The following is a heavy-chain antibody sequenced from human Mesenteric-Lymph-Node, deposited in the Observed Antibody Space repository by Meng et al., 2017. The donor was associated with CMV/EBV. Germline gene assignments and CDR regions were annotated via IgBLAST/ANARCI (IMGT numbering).Heavy chain of an antibody. Sequence: GGSLTLSCAASGFSVSKNYMNWVRQAPGKGLEWVSVIYGGGTTYYPDSVKGRFTISRDNSKNTLFLQMDSLRAEDTAVYYCAGESGVPNGMDVWGQGTTVTVSS. D-gene: IGHD2-2*01. J-gene: IGHJ6*02. CDR3: AGESGVPNGMDV. CDR2: IYGGGTT. CDR1: GFSVSKNY. V-gene: IGHV3-53*01.